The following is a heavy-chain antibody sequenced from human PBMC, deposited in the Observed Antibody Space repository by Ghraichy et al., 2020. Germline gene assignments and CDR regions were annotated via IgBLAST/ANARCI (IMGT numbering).Heavy chain of an antibody. Sequence: GGSLRLSCAASGFTVSSNYMSWVRQAPGKGLEWVSVIYSGGSTYYADSVKGRFTISRDNSKNTLYLQMNSLRAEDTAVYYCARDSGGSPFDYWGQGTLVTVSS. CDR1: GFTVSSNY. CDR3: ARDSGGSPFDY. J-gene: IGHJ4*02. D-gene: IGHD3-10*01. V-gene: IGHV3-53*01. CDR2: IYSGGST.